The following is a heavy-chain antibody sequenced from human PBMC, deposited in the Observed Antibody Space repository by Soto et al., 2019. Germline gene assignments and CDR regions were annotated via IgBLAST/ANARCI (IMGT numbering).Heavy chain of an antibody. D-gene: IGHD6-13*01. Sequence: PGGSLRLSCATSGFTFDDYGMHWVRQAPGKSLEWVAGISWNSGVIDYADSVKGRFTISRDNARNSLYLQMNSLRAEDTALYFCARDIAAVPGRSDYWGQGTQVTVS. J-gene: IGHJ4*02. CDR3: ARDIAAVPGRSDY. CDR1: GFTFDDYG. V-gene: IGHV3-9*01. CDR2: ISWNSGVI.